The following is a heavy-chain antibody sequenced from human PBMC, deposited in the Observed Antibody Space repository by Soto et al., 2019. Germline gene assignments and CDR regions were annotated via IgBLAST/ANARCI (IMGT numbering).Heavy chain of an antibody. V-gene: IGHV1-2*04. CDR1: GYTFTCYY. D-gene: IGHD5-18*01. CDR2: INPSTGGT. Sequence: ASVKVSCKASGYTFTCYYMHWVRQAPGQGLEWMGWINPSTGGTNYAQNFQGWVTMTRDTSISTAYMELSRLGSDDTAIYYCATQGGYSYGLEYYFDYWGQGTPVTVSS. CDR3: ATQGGYSYGLEYYFDY. J-gene: IGHJ4*02.